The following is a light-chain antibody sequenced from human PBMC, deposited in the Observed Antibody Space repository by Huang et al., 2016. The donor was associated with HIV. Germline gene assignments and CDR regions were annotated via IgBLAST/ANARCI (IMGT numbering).Light chain of an antibody. V-gene: IGKV3-15*01. Sequence: TQYPDTLSVSPGERAILSCRASQSITVNLAWYQQRPGQPPRLLIYYASTRATGIPAWFGGWVSGTEFILFYNRVQSEDFALYCCQQYSNWPPCTFGQGTTVDI. CDR2: YAS. CDR3: QQYSNWPPCT. J-gene: IGKJ1*01. CDR1: QSITVN.